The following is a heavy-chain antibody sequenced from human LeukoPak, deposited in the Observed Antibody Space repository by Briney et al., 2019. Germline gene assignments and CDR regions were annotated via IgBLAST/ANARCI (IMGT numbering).Heavy chain of an antibody. V-gene: IGHV3-21*01. Sequence: GGSLRLSRAASGFAFSSYNMNWVRQAPGKGLEWVSSISSSSDYIHYADSVKGRFTVSRDDAKNSLYLQLNSLRAEDTAVYYCARSQSGYFPPTSDYWGQGTLVTVSS. J-gene: IGHJ4*02. D-gene: IGHD3-3*01. CDR1: GFAFSSYN. CDR3: ARSQSGYFPPTSDY. CDR2: ISSSSDYI.